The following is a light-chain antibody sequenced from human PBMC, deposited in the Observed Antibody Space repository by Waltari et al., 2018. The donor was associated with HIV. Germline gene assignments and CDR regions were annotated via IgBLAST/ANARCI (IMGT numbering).Light chain of an antibody. CDR2: QDT. CDR1: ELGDKY. Sequence: SYEVTQPPSVSVSPGQTASITCSGHELGDKYTCWYQQKPGQSPVLVIYQDTKRPAGIPERFSGSSSGNTATLTISGTQAMDEADYYCQAWDSNIYVVFGGGTKLTVL. CDR3: QAWDSNIYVV. J-gene: IGLJ2*01. V-gene: IGLV3-1*01.